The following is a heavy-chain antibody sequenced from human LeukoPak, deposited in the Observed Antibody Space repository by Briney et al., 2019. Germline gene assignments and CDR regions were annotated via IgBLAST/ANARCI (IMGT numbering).Heavy chain of an antibody. D-gene: IGHD1-26*01. J-gene: IGHJ6*03. Sequence: GGSLRLSCAASGFTFSSYNMNWVRQTPGQGLEWVSSITSGSSHIYYADSVKGRFTISRDNAKSSLYLQMNSLRAEDAAVYYCARDPYSGSYGADYYYYMDVWGKGTTVTISS. CDR3: ARDPYSGSYGADYYYYMDV. V-gene: IGHV3-21*01. CDR2: ITSGSSHI. CDR1: GFTFSSYN.